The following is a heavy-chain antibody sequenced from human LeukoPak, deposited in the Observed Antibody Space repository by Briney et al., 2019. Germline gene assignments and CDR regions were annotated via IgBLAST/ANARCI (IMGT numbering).Heavy chain of an antibody. CDR2: ISWNSGSI. Sequence: RAGGSLRLSCAASGFTFSSYWMSWVRQAPGKGLEWVSGISWNSGSIGYADSVKGRFTISRDNAKNSLYLQMNSLRAEDTALYYCAKDIPQGSSSWYPYGMDVWGQGTTVTVSS. CDR3: AKDIPQGSSSWYPYGMDV. V-gene: IGHV3-9*01. J-gene: IGHJ6*02. CDR1: GFTFSSYW. D-gene: IGHD6-13*01.